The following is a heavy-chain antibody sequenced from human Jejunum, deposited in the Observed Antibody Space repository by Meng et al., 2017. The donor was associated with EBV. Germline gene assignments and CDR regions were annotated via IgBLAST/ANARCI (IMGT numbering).Heavy chain of an antibody. Sequence: VLSGACVKKAGDYVKVSCKASGFTFTNYDINWVRQASGQGLEWMGWMNPSNGKTGYAQKFQGRVTMTRDASTSTAYMELSSLRSDDTAVYFCARGAQPIDLWGQGTLVTVSS. CDR2: MNPSNGKT. J-gene: IGHJ5*02. V-gene: IGHV1-8*01. CDR1: GFTFTNYD. CDR3: ARGAQPIDL. D-gene: IGHD3-3*01.